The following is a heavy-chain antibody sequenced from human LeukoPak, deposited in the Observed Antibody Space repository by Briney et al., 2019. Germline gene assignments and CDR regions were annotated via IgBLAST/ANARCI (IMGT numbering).Heavy chain of an antibody. CDR1: GFSFSSYS. D-gene: IGHD2-2*01. CDR2: ISSSSSTI. CDR3: ARCGYCSSTSCYAGAFDI. Sequence: GGSLRLSCAPSGFSFSSYSMNWVRQAPGKGLEWVSYISSSSSTIYYADSVKGRFTISRDNAKNSLYLQMNSLRAEDTAVYYCARCGYCSSTSCYAGAFDIWGQGTMVTVSS. V-gene: IGHV3-48*01. J-gene: IGHJ3*02.